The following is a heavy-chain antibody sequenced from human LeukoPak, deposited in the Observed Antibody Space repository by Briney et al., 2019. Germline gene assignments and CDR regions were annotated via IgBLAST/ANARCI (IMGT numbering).Heavy chain of an antibody. CDR1: GYTFSSYG. CDR3: ARGGSGSVSAFDI. D-gene: IGHD3-10*01. Sequence: ASVKVSCKASGYTFSSYGITWVRQAPGQGLEWMGWISGYNDNTNYAQKLQGRVTMTTDTSTSTAYMELRSLRSDHTAVYYCARGGSGSVSAFDIWGQGTKVTVSS. V-gene: IGHV1-18*01. CDR2: ISGYNDNT. J-gene: IGHJ3*02.